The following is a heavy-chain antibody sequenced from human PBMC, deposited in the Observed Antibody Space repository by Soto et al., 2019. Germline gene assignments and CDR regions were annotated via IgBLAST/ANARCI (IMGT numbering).Heavy chain of an antibody. CDR1: GGPISSYY. D-gene: IGHD2-15*01. CDR3: ARGSRRGVGLGAFDI. J-gene: IGHJ3*02. Sequence: SETLSLTCTVSGGPISSYYWSWIRQPPGKGLEWIGYIYYSGSTNYNPSLKSRVTISVDTSKNQFSLKLSSVTAADTAVYYCARGSRRGVGLGAFDIWGQGTMVTISS. CDR2: IYYSGST. V-gene: IGHV4-59*01.